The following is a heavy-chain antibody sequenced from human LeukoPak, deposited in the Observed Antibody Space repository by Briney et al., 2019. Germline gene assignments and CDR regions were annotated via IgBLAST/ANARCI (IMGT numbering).Heavy chain of an antibody. V-gene: IGHV1-18*01. D-gene: IGHD2-2*01. J-gene: IGHJ5*02. CDR3: ARERCSSTSCYQGYNWFDP. CDR2: ISAYNGNT. CDR1: GYTFTSYG. Sequence: ASVKVSCKASGYTFTSYGISWVRQAPGQGPEWMGWISAYNGNTNYAQKLQGRVTMTTDTSTSTAYMELRSLRSDDTAVYYCARERCSSTSCYQGYNWFDPWGQGTLVTVSS.